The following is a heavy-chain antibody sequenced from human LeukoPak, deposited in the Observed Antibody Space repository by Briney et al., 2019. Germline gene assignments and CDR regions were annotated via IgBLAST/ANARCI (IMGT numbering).Heavy chain of an antibody. CDR3: AKMPESSGWYNFHN. D-gene: IGHD6-19*01. CDR2: IRCIGIST. Sequence: TGGSLRPSWPPAGFTFSTSGMSWARQPLGRGLGWVSAIRCIGISTYYTDSVKGRFTISRHNSKNTLYLQMNSLRAEDTAVYYCAKMPESSGWYNFHNWGQGTLVTVSS. V-gene: IGHV3-23*01. CDR1: GFTFSTSG. J-gene: IGHJ4*02.